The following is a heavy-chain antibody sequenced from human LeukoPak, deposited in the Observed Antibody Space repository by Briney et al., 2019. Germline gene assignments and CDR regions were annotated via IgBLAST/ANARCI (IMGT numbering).Heavy chain of an antibody. CDR3: AELTGSDNSGYSTLGD. Sequence: PGGSLRLPCAASGFTFSTYAMSWVRQAPGKGLEWLSAISNSGGSTYYPDSVKGRFTISRDNSKNTLYLQMNSLRVEDTAVYYCAELTGSDNSGYSTLGDWGQGTLVTVSS. V-gene: IGHV3-23*01. J-gene: IGHJ4*02. D-gene: IGHD3-22*01. CDR2: ISNSGGST. CDR1: GFTFSTYA.